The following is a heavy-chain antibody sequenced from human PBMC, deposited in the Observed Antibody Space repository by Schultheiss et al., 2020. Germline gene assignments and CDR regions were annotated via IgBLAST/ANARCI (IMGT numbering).Heavy chain of an antibody. CDR2: INHSGST. D-gene: IGHD3-10*01. CDR1: GGSFSGYY. V-gene: IGHV4-34*01. J-gene: IGHJ4*02. Sequence: SETLSLTCAVYGGSFSGYYWSWIRQPPGKGLEWIGEINHSGSTNYNPSLKSRVTISADTSKSQFYLNLSSVTAADTALYYCARGRTWFRTMVQGVLDYWGQGTLVTVSS. CDR3: ARGRTWFRTMVQGVLDY.